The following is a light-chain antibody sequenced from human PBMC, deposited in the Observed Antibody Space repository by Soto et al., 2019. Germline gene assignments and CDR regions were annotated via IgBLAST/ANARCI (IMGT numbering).Light chain of an antibody. J-gene: IGKJ1*01. CDR3: QHYNSYSEA. CDR2: DAS. CDR1: HSVGTW. Sequence: DIQMPQSPSTLSASVGDRVTITCRASHSVGTWLAWYQQKPGKAPKVLIYDASSLETGVPSRFSGSGSGTEFTLSISSLQPDDFATYYCQHYNSYSEAFGQGTKVDIK. V-gene: IGKV1-5*01.